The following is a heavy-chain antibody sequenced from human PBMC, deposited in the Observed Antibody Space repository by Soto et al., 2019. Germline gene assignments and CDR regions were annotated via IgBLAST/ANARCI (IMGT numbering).Heavy chain of an antibody. CDR3: ARGGGLDIVVVVAATPEWFDP. Sequence: QVQLVQSGAEVKKPGSSVKVSCMASGGTFSSYAISWVRQAPGQGLEWMGGIIPIFGTANYAQKFQGRVTITADESTSTAYMELSSLRSEDTAVYYCARGGGLDIVVVVAATPEWFDPWGQGTLVTVSS. CDR1: GGTFSSYA. V-gene: IGHV1-69*01. CDR2: IIPIFGTA. D-gene: IGHD2-15*01. J-gene: IGHJ5*02.